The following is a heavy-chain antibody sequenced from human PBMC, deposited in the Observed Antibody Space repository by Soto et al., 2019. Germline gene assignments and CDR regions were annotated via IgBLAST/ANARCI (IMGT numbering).Heavy chain of an antibody. D-gene: IGHD3-16*01. CDR2: ISGSGGRS. CDR3: AKAYFVWSSEQPYYFDY. CDR1: GFTFSNYA. Sequence: EVQLLDSGGGLVQPGGSLRLSCAASGFTFSNYAMTWVRQGPGKGLECVSGISGSGGRSYYADSVKGRFTISRDNSKSTLYLQKNSLRAEDTAVYYCAKAYFVWSSEQPYYFDYWGQGTLVTVSS. V-gene: IGHV3-23*01. J-gene: IGHJ4*02.